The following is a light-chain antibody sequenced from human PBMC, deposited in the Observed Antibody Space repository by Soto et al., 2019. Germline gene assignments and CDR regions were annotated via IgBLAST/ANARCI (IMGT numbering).Light chain of an antibody. CDR3: SSYTSSSTLV. V-gene: IGLV2-14*01. Sequence: QSALTQPASVSGSPGQSITISCTGTNSDVGAYNYVSWYQHHPGKVPKLLIYEVSNRPSGVSNRFSGSKSGNTASLTISGLQAEDEADYYCSSYTSSSTLVFGGGTQLTVL. J-gene: IGLJ2*01. CDR2: EVS. CDR1: NSDVGAYNY.